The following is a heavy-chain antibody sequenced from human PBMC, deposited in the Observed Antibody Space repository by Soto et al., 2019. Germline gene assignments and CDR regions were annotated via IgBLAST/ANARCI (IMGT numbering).Heavy chain of an antibody. CDR2: ISYDGSNK. CDR3: AKGYSDYYYYGMDV. D-gene: IGHD3-16*02. CDR1: GFTFSSYG. V-gene: IGHV3-30*18. J-gene: IGHJ6*02. Sequence: QVPLVESGGGVVQPGRSLRLSCAASGFTFSSYGMHWVRQAPGKGLEWVAVISYDGSNKYYADSVKGRFTISRDNSKNTLYLQMNSLRAEDTAVYYCAKGYSDYYYYGMDVWGQGTTVTVSS.